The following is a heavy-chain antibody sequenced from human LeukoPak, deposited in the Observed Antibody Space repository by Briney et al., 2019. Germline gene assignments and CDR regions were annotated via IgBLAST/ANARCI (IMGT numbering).Heavy chain of an antibody. Sequence: RGSLRLSCAASGFTFSSYAMHWVRQAPGKGLEWVAVISYDESNKYYGDDVKGRFTISRDNSKNTLYLQMSSLRAEDTAVYYCARGTDTRPFWSGYWVDVWGQGTTVTVSS. J-gene: IGHJ6*02. CDR2: ISYDESNK. CDR3: ARGTDTRPFWSGYWVDV. V-gene: IGHV3-30*04. CDR1: GFTFSSYA. D-gene: IGHD3-3*01.